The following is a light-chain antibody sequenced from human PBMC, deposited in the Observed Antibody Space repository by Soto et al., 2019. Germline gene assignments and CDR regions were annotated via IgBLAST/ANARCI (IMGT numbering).Light chain of an antibody. CDR2: STS. CDR3: QQYDRSPRT. J-gene: IGKJ2*01. CDR1: QSVIRSY. Sequence: EIVLTQSPGTLSLSPGERATLSCRASQSVIRSYLAWYQQRPGQAPRLLIYSTSTRASDIPDRFSGSGSGTDFTLTISSLEPEDFAVYYCQQYDRSPRTFGQGTKLEIK. V-gene: IGKV3-20*01.